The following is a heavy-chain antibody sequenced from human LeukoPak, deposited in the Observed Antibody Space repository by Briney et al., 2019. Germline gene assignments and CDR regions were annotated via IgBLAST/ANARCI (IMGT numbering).Heavy chain of an antibody. Sequence: GGSLRLSCAASGFTFSSYRLSWVRQAPGKGLEWVSGISGGGGSTNYADFVKGRFTISRDNSKNTLSLQMNSLRAEDTAVYYCANRYYFDYWGQGTLVTVSS. V-gene: IGHV3-23*01. CDR2: ISGGGGST. J-gene: IGHJ4*02. CDR3: ANRYYFDY. CDR1: GFTFSSYR.